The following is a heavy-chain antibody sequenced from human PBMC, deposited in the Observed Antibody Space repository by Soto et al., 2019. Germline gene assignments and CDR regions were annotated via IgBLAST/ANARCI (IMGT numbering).Heavy chain of an antibody. CDR3: ARDASFDSSGFYHWFAP. J-gene: IGHJ5*02. D-gene: IGHD3-22*01. CDR1: GGTFSSYA. V-gene: IGHV1-69*01. Sequence: QVQLVQSGAEVKKPGSSVKVSCKASGGTFSSYAISLVRKAPGQVLEWMGGIIPIFGTANYAQKFQGRVTIPAAESPSTGYRELSSLRSEDTAVYYCARDASFDSSGFYHWFAPWGQGTLVTVS. CDR2: IIPIFGTA.